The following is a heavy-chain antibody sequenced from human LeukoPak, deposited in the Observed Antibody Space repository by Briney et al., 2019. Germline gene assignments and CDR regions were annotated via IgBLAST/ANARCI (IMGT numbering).Heavy chain of an antibody. D-gene: IGHD2-15*01. Sequence: GASVKVSCKASGYTFTSYDINWVRQATGQGLEWMGWMNPNSGNTGYAQKFQGRVTMTRNTSISTAYMELSSLRSEDTAVYYCARGGSGGLYANDDAFDIWGQGTMVTVSS. CDR1: GYTFTSYD. CDR3: ARGGSGGLYANDDAFDI. V-gene: IGHV1-8*01. CDR2: MNPNSGNT. J-gene: IGHJ3*02.